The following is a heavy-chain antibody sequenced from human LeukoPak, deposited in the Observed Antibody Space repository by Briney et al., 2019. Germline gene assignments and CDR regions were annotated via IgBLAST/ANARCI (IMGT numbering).Heavy chain of an antibody. CDR2: ISHSGST. D-gene: IGHD5-18*01. Sequence: SETLSLTCAVYGGSFSGYYWSWIRQPPGKGLEWIGEISHSGSTNYNPSLKSRVTISVDTSKNQFSLKLSSVTAADTAVYYCARVAPRGGYSYGYSDYWGQGTLVTVSS. CDR3: ARVAPRGGYSYGYSDY. V-gene: IGHV4-34*01. CDR1: GGSFSGYY. J-gene: IGHJ4*02.